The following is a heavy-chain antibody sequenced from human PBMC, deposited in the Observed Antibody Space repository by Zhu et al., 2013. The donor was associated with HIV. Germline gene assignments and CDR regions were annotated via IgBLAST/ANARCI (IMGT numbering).Heavy chain of an antibody. CDR1: GGSINTDSYY. D-gene: IGHD5-12*01. CDR2: IYYRGYT. J-gene: IGHJ4*02. CDR3: ATETREGYTVF. Sequence: QVQLQESGPGLVKPSETLSLTCTISGGSINTDSYYWGWIRQPPGKGLEWIGNIYYRGYTSFSPSLKSRVTMSVDTSRNQFSLWLGSVTAADTAVYYCATETREGYTVFWGQGTLVTVSS. V-gene: IGHV4-39*07.